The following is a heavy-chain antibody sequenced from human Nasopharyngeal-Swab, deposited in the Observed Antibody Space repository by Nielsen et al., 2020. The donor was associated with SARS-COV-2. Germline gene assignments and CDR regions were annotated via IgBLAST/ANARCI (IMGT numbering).Heavy chain of an antibody. CDR3: ARAGGYCSGGSCRRHYYFDY. D-gene: IGHD2-15*01. J-gene: IGHJ4*02. Sequence: WIRQPPGKGLGWMGSIYYRGITYYNPSHKSRVTISVDTSKNPLSLKLSSVTAADTAVYYCARAGGYCSGGSCRRHYYFDYWGQGTLVTVSS. CDR2: IYYRGIT. V-gene: IGHV4-39*01.